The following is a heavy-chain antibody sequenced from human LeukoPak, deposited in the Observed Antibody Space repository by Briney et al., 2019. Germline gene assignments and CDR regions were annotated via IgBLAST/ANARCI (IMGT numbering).Heavy chain of an antibody. V-gene: IGHV3-21*05. CDR1: GFTFSRYS. J-gene: IGHJ4*02. CDR2: ISSSGDYI. D-gene: IGHD3-16*01. CDR3: ARSSGEWIVALDY. Sequence: GGSLRLSCAASGFTFSRYSMNWVRQAPGKGLEWVSYISSSGDYIYSADSLKGRFTISRDNAKNALYLQMDRLRSEDTAVYYCARSSGEWIVALDYWGQGTLVAVSS.